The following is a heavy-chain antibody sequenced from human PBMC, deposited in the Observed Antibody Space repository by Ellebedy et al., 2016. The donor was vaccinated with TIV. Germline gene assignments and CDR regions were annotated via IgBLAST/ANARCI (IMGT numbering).Heavy chain of an antibody. J-gene: IGHJ4*02. CDR3: ARQTCKGFD. CDR2: IYSGGAT. Sequence: GESLKISCAASVFTXXCNYIXWVRQAPGKGLAWVSVIYSGGATSYADSVKGRFTISRDNSKNTLYLQMNSLRVEDKAVYYGARQTCKGFDWGQGTLVTVSS. V-gene: IGHV3-66*04. CDR1: VFTXXCNY.